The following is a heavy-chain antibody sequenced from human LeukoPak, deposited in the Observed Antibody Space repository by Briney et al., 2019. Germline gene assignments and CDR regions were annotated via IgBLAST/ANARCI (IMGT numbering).Heavy chain of an antibody. CDR1: GYTFTSYG. CDR3: ARGATDYDFWSGYYPNYYYYYMHV. J-gene: IGHJ6*03. D-gene: IGHD3-3*01. V-gene: IGHV1-18*01. Sequence: ASVKVSCKASGYTFTSYGISWVRQAPGQGLEWMGWISAYNGNTNYAQKLQGRVTMTTDTSTSTAYMELRSLRSDDTAVYYCARGATDYDFWSGYYPNYYYYYMHVWGKGTTVNVSS. CDR2: ISAYNGNT.